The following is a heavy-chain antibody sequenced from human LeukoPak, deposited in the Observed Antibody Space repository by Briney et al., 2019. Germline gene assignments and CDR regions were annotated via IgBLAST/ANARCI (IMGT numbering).Heavy chain of an antibody. J-gene: IGHJ4*02. CDR2: INWNGGST. Sequence: GGSLRLSCAASGFTFDDYSMSWVRQAPGKGLEWVSGINWNGGSTGYADSVKGRFTISRDNAKNSLYLQMNSLRAEDTALYYCARDSRYYYGSGSYSYWGQGTLVTVSS. D-gene: IGHD3-10*01. CDR1: GFTFDDYS. V-gene: IGHV3-20*04. CDR3: ARDSRYYYGSGSYSY.